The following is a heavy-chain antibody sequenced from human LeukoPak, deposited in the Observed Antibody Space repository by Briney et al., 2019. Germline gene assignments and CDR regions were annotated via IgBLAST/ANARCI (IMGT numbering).Heavy chain of an antibody. J-gene: IGHJ4*02. CDR1: GFTFDDYA. Sequence: GGSLRLSCAASGFTFDDYAMHWVRQAPGKGLEWVSGISWNSGSIGYADSVKGRFTISRDNAKNSLYLQMNSLRAEDTALYYCAKDFYDISTGTDYWGQGALVTVSS. CDR2: ISWNSGSI. V-gene: IGHV3-9*01. CDR3: AKDFYDISTGTDY. D-gene: IGHD3-9*01.